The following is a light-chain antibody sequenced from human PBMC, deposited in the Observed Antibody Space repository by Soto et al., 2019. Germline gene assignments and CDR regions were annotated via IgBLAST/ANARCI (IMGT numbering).Light chain of an antibody. V-gene: IGLV2-23*01. CDR1: SSDVGSYNL. CDR2: EGT. J-gene: IGLJ2*01. CDR3: CSYAGSQVGV. Sequence: QSVLTQPASVSGSPGQLITIPCTGTSSDVGSYNLVSWYQQYPGEVPKLLIYEGTKRPSGVSNRFSASKSGNTASLTISGLQAEDEAEYYCCSYAGSQVGVFGGGTKLTVL.